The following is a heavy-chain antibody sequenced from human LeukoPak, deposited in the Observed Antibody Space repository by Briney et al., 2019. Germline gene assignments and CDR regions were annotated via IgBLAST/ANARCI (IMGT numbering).Heavy chain of an antibody. CDR1: GGSFSGYY. CDR2: INHSGST. CDR3: ARGSRITMIVVVPNWFDP. V-gene: IGHV4-34*01. D-gene: IGHD3-22*01. J-gene: IGHJ5*02. Sequence: PSETLSLTCAVYGGSFSGYYWSWIRQPPGKGLEWIGEINHSGSTNYNPSLKSRVTISVDTSKNQFSLKLSSVTAADTAVYYCARGSRITMIVVVPNWFDPWGQGTLVTVSS.